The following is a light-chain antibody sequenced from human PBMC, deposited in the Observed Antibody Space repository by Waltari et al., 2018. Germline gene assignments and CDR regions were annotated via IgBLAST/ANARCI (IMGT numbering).Light chain of an antibody. Sequence: QSALTQPASVSGSPGQSITISCTGTSSDVGGYNYVSWYQQHQGKAPKLMIYEVSNRPSGVSNRCSGSKSGNTASLTISGLQAEYEADYYCSSYTSSSNVVFGGGTKLTVL. CDR1: SSDVGGYNY. J-gene: IGLJ2*01. V-gene: IGLV2-14*01. CDR2: EVS. CDR3: SSYTSSSNVV.